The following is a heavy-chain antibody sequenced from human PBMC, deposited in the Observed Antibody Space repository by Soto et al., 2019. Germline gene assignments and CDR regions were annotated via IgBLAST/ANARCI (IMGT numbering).Heavy chain of an antibody. V-gene: IGHV3-23*01. Sequence: EVQLLESGGGLAQPGGSLRLSCAASGFTFRTYAMSWVRQAPGKGLEWVSAISRGGDSTYYADSVKGRFTISRDNSKNTLFLQMSSLRAEDTAVYFCAKEGYCSGASCAHLDYWGQGSLVTVSA. CDR2: ISRGGDST. J-gene: IGHJ4*02. CDR3: AKEGYCSGASCAHLDY. CDR1: GFTFRTYA. D-gene: IGHD2-15*01.